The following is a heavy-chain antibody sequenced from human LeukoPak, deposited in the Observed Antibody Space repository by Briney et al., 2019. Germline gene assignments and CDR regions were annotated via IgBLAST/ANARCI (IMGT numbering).Heavy chain of an antibody. D-gene: IGHD3-3*01. CDR2: IYYSGST. CDR3: ARHHYDFWSGYLGPGYMDV. V-gene: IGHV4-39*01. Sequence: SETLSLTCTVSGGSISSSSYYWGWIRQPPGKGLEWIGSIYYSGSTYYNPSLKSRVTISVDTSKNQFSLKLSSVTAADTAVYYCARHHYDFWSGYLGPGYMDVWGKGTTVTVSS. CDR1: GGSISSSSYY. J-gene: IGHJ6*03.